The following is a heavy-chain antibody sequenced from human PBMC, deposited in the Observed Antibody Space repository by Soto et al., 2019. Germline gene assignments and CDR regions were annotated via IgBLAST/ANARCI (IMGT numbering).Heavy chain of an antibody. CDR3: ARVSSITIFGVVPRDAFDI. Sequence: GGSLRLSCAASGFTFSSYSMNWVRQAPGKGLEWVSYISSSSSTIYYADSVKGRFTISRDNAKNSLYLQMNSLRAEDTAVYYCARVSSITIFGVVPRDAFDIWGQGTMVTVSS. V-gene: IGHV3-48*01. D-gene: IGHD3-3*01. J-gene: IGHJ3*02. CDR2: ISSSSSTI. CDR1: GFTFSSYS.